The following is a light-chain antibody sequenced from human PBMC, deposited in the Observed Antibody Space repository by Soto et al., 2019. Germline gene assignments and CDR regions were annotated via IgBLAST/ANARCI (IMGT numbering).Light chain of an antibody. Sequence: EIVLTQSPGTLSLSPGERATLSCRASQSINNNYLAWFQQKPGQAPRLLIHGASIRATAIPDRFSGSASGTDFTLTISRLEPEDFAVYYCQQHGSSPWTFGQGTKV. CDR2: GAS. V-gene: IGKV3-20*01. CDR1: QSINNNY. J-gene: IGKJ1*01. CDR3: QQHGSSPWT.